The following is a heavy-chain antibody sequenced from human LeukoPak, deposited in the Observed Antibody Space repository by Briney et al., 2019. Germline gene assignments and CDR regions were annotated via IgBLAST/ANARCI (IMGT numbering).Heavy chain of an antibody. Sequence: ASVKVSCKASGHTFTSYGISWVRQAPGQGLEWMGWISAYNGNTNYAQKLQGRVTMTTDTSTSTAYMELRSLRSDDTAVYYCARDRAYYYDSSGYYPLWGQGTLVTVSS. D-gene: IGHD3-22*01. CDR2: ISAYNGNT. CDR3: ARDRAYYYDSSGYYPL. J-gene: IGHJ4*02. CDR1: GHTFTSYG. V-gene: IGHV1-18*01.